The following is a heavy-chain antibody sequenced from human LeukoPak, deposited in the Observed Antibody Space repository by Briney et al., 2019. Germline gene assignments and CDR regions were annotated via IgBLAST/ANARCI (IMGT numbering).Heavy chain of an antibody. D-gene: IGHD3-16*02. V-gene: IGHV4-61*02. Sequence: SETLSLTCTVSGGSISSGSYYWSWIRQPAGKGLEWIGRIYTSGSTNYNPSLKSRVTISVDTSKNQFSLKLSSVTAADTAVYYCARGPFGGVIAIFDYWGQGTLVTVSS. CDR2: IYTSGST. CDR3: ARGPFGGVIAIFDY. CDR1: GGSISSGSYY. J-gene: IGHJ4*02.